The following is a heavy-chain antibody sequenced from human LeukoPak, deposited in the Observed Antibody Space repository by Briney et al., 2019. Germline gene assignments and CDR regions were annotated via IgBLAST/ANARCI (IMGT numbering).Heavy chain of an antibody. D-gene: IGHD1-26*01. CDR2: IYNNGSP. CDR1: GGSISSYY. CDR3: ARHGRVADFEN. Sequence: SETLSLTCTVSGGSISSYYWSWIWQPPGKGLEWIGYIYNNGSPNDKPSLKSRVTISVDTSKNQISLKLSSVTAADTAVYYCARHGRVADFENWGQGTLVTVSS. J-gene: IGHJ4*02. V-gene: IGHV4-59*08.